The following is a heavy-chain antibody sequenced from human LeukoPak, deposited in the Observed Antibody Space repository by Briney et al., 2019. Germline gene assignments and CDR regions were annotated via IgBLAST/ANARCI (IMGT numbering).Heavy chain of an antibody. Sequence: ASVKVSCKASGGTFSSYAISWVRQAPGKGLEWMGGFDPEDGETIYAQKFQGRVTMTEDTSTDTAYMELSSLRSEDTAVYYCATENTAMARDYYYYYMHVWGKGTTVTVSS. J-gene: IGHJ6*03. D-gene: IGHD5-18*01. CDR1: GGTFSSYA. CDR3: ATENTAMARDYYYYYMHV. CDR2: FDPEDGET. V-gene: IGHV1-24*01.